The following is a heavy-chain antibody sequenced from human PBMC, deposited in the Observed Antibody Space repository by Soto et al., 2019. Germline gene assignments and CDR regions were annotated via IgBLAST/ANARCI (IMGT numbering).Heavy chain of an antibody. D-gene: IGHD2-15*01. CDR1: GYTFTVYY. J-gene: IGHJ3*02. CDR2: INAGNGNT. Sequence: GASVKVSCKASGYTFTVYYMHWVRQAPGQRLEWMGWINAGNGNTKYSQKFQGRVTITRDTSASTAYMELSSLRSEDTAVYYCAREQVAGDAFDIWGQGTMVTVSS. V-gene: IGHV1-3*01. CDR3: AREQVAGDAFDI.